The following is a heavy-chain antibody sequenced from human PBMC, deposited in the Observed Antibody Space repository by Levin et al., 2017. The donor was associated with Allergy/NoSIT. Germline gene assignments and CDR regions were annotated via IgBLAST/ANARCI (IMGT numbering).Heavy chain of an antibody. J-gene: IGHJ6*02. CDR2: ISGSGGST. CDR1: GFTFSSYA. CDR3: AKDRGFGYGSGSDADYYYYYGMDV. Sequence: GGSLRLSCAASGFTFSSYAMSWVRQAPGKGLEWVSAISGSGGSTYYADSVKGRFTISRDNSKNTLYLQMNSLRAEDTAVYYCAKDRGFGYGSGSDADYYYYYGMDVWGQGTTVTVSS. V-gene: IGHV3-23*01. D-gene: IGHD3-10*01.